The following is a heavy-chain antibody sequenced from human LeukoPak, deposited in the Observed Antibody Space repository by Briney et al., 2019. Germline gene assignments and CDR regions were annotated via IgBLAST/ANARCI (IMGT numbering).Heavy chain of an antibody. CDR1: SGSISSYY. J-gene: IGHJ5*02. CDR2: IYYSGST. Sequence: SETLSLTCTVSSGSISSYYWSWIRQPPGKGLEWIGYIYYSGSTNYNPSLKSRVTISVDTSKNQFSLKLSSVTAADTAVYYCARDRIIVGATGNWFDPWGQGTLVTVSS. D-gene: IGHD1-26*01. V-gene: IGHV4-59*01. CDR3: ARDRIIVGATGNWFDP.